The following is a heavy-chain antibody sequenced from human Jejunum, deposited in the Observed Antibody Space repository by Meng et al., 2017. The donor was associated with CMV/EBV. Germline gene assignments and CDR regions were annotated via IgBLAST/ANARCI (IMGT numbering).Heavy chain of an antibody. Sequence: LMKSSGGLVLPGGSVRLSSAASRFTFSSQTMSWVRQAPGNGLEWVSNIADSGGSTYYTVSVKGRFTISRDNSKNTLYLQMNSLRAEDTAVYYCVNRAWLESWGQGTLVTVSS. CDR2: IADSGGST. J-gene: IGHJ5*01. CDR1: RFTFSSQT. V-gene: IGHV3-23*01. CDR3: VNRAWLES.